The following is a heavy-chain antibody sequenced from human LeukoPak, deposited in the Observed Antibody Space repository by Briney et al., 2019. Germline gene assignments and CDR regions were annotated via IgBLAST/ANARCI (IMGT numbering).Heavy chain of an antibody. CDR2: IIPMFGIV. CDR1: GGTFSTYA. J-gene: IGHJ6*02. Sequence: ASVKVSCKASGGTFSTYAISWVRQAPGQGLEWMGRIIPMFGIVNYAQKFQGRVTITADKSTTTADMELSSLRSEDTAVYYCARRKAEVTATDYYYYGMDVWGQGTTVTVSS. CDR3: ARRKAEVTATDYYYYGMDV. V-gene: IGHV1-69*04. D-gene: IGHD2-21*02.